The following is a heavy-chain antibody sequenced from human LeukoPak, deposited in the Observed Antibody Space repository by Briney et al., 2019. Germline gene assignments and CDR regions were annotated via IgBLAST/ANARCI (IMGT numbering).Heavy chain of an antibody. Sequence: GGSLRLSCAASGFTFSSYWMSWVRQAPGKGLEWVAVISYDGSNKYYADSVKGRFTISRDNSRNTLYLQMNSLKTEDTAVYYCAKDYGSSGYDYWGQGTLVTVSS. CDR1: GFTFSSYW. CDR2: ISYDGSNK. V-gene: IGHV3-30*18. CDR3: AKDYGSSGYDY. D-gene: IGHD3-22*01. J-gene: IGHJ4*02.